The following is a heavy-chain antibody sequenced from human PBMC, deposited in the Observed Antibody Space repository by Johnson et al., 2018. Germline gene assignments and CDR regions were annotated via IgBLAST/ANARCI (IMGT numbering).Heavy chain of an antibody. V-gene: IGHV1-8*01. CDR1: GYTFINYE. CDR3: ARRAGSSRQRPTYHYYYYMDV. D-gene: IGHD6-13*01. Sequence: VQLVESGAEVKKPGASVKVSCKASGYTFINYEISWVRQAAGQGLEWMGWMNPNSGHTGYAEKFQGRVTMTRDTSISTAYMELRSLRSDDTAVYYCARRAGSSRQRPTYHYYYYMDVWGKGTTVTVSS. J-gene: IGHJ6*03. CDR2: MNPNSGHT.